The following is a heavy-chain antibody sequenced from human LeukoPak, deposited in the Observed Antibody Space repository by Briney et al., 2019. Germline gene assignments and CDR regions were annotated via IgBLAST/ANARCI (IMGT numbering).Heavy chain of an antibody. J-gene: IGHJ4*02. CDR3: ARDHSSGWYGY. Sequence: GGSLRLSCAASGFTFSSYSMNWVRPAPGQGLEWVSSISSSSSYIYYADSVKGRFTISRDNAKNSLYLQMNSLRAEDTAVYYCARDHSSGWYGYWGQGTLVTVSS. CDR1: GFTFSSYS. CDR2: ISSSSSYI. D-gene: IGHD6-19*01. V-gene: IGHV3-21*01.